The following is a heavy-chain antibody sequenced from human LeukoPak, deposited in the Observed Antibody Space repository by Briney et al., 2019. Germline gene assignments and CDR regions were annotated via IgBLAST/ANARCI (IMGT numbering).Heavy chain of an antibody. D-gene: IGHD1-26*01. CDR1: GFTVSNNY. CDR2: IHGAGDT. CDR3: ARGFLVGNNAA. J-gene: IGHJ5*02. Sequence: PGGSLRLSCAASGFTVSNNYMTWVRQAPGKGLEWVSAIHGAGDTHHANSVKDRFSTSRDNSKNTVYLQMNSLRAEDTAVYYCARGFLVGNNAAWGQGTLITISS. V-gene: IGHV3-66*01.